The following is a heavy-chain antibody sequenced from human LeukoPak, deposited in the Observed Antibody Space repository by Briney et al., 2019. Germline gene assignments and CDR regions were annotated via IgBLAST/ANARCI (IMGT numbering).Heavy chain of an antibody. CDR1: GGSTSSYY. J-gene: IGHJ5*02. CDR2: IYYSGST. V-gene: IGHV4-59*12. Sequence: PSETLSLTCTVSGGSTSSYYWSWIRQPPGKGLEWIGYIYYSGSTNYNPSLKSRVTISVDTSKNQFSLKLSSVTAADTAVYYCARDYYDSSGYSQETRFDPWGQGTLVTVSS. CDR3: ARDYYDSSGYSQETRFDP. D-gene: IGHD3-22*01.